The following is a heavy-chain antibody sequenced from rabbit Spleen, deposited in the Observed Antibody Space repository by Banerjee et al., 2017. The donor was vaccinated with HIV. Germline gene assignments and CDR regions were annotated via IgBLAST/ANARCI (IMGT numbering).Heavy chain of an antibody. CDR3: ARDTSSSFSSYGMDL. CDR1: GFSFGGTYY. D-gene: IGHD1-1*01. V-gene: IGHV1S45*01. J-gene: IGHJ6*01. Sequence: QEQLEESGGGLVQPEGSLTLACTASGFSFGGTYYMCWVRQAPGKGLEWIACINCATGKAVYATWAKGRFTISKTSSTTVTLQVTRLAAADTATYFCARDTSSSFSSYGMDLWGPGTLVTVS. CDR2: INCATGKA.